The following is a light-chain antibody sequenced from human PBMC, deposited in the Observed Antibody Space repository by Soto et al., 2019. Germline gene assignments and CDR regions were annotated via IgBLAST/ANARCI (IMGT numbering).Light chain of an antibody. V-gene: IGKV1-5*03. CDR2: KAS. CDR1: QSISTW. J-gene: IGKJ1*01. Sequence: DIQMTQSPSTLSASVGDRVTITCRASQSISTWLAWDQQKPGKAPKLLIYKASSLESGVPSRFSGSGSGTELSLTIRSLQPDDFATYYFQQYNSYSWTFGQGTKLEIK. CDR3: QQYNSYSWT.